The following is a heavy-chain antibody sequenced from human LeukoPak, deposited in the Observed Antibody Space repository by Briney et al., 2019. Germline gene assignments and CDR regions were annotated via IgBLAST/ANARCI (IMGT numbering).Heavy chain of an antibody. CDR3: ARALGRQWLATFDY. CDR2: IYYSGST. Sequence: SETLSLTCTVSGGSISSYYWSWIRQPPGKGLEWIGYIYYSGSTNYNPSLKSRVTISVDTTKNQFSLKLSSVTAADTAVYYCARALGRQWLATFDYWGQGTLVTVSS. D-gene: IGHD6-19*01. V-gene: IGHV4-59*01. CDR1: GGSISSYY. J-gene: IGHJ4*02.